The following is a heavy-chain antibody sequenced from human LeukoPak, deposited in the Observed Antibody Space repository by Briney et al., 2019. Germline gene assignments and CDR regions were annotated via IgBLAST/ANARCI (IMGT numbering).Heavy chain of an antibody. Sequence: ASVKVSCKASGYTFTSYYMHWVRQAPGQGLEWMGIIDPSGGSTSYAQKFQGRVTVTRDTSTSTVYMELSSLRSEDTAVYYCAREPGVNMYYFDYWGQGTLVTVSS. D-gene: IGHD1/OR15-1a*01. CDR1: GYTFTSYY. J-gene: IGHJ4*02. CDR3: AREPGVNMYYFDY. V-gene: IGHV1-46*01. CDR2: IDPSGGST.